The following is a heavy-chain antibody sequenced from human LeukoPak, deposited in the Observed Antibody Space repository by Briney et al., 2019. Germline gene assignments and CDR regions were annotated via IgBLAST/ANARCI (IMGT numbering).Heavy chain of an antibody. V-gene: IGHV3-23*01. Sequence: GGSLRLSCAASGFAFSSYAMSWLRRAPGKGLEWVSGITASGDTTYYADSVEGRFTISRDNAKNSLYLQMNSLRAEDTAVYYCARGDYGGNLDYWGQGTLVTVSS. CDR1: GFAFSSYA. CDR3: ARGDYGGNLDY. J-gene: IGHJ4*02. D-gene: IGHD4-23*01. CDR2: ITASGDTT.